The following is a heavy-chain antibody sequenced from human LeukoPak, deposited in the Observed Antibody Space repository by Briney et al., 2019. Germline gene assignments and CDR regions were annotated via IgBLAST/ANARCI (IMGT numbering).Heavy chain of an antibody. J-gene: IGHJ5*02. CDR3: ARGKRYSYWFDP. CDR2: INHSGST. V-gene: IGHV4-34*01. D-gene: IGHD5-18*01. Sequence: PSETLSLTCAVYGGSFSGYYWSWIRQPPGKGLEWIGEINHSGSTNYNPSLKSRVTISADTSKNQFSLKLSSVTAADTAVYYCARGKRYSYWFDPWGQGTLVTVSS. CDR1: GGSFSGYY.